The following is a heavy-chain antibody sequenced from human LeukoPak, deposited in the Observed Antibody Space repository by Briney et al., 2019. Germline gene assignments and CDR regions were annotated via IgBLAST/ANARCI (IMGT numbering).Heavy chain of an antibody. CDR3: ARGPYYYDSSGSPHFDY. V-gene: IGHV3-72*01. Sequence: GGSLGLSCAASGFTFRDHYMDWVRQAPGKGLEWVGRTRNKANSYTTEYAASVKGRFTISRDDSKNSLYLQMNSLKTEDTAVYYCARGPYYYDSSGSPHFDYWGQGTLVTVSS. CDR1: GFTFRDHY. CDR2: TRNKANSYTT. D-gene: IGHD3-22*01. J-gene: IGHJ4*02.